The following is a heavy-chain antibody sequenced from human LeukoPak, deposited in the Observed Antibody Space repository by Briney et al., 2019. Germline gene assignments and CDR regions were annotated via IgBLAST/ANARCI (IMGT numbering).Heavy chain of an antibody. J-gene: IGHJ4*02. D-gene: IGHD3-10*01. CDR1: GYTFTSYG. CDR3: ARDQYGLGNYYYYYFDY. CDR2: ISAYNGNT. V-gene: IGHV1-18*01. Sequence: ASVKVSCKASGYTFTSYGISWVRQAPGQGLEWMGWISAYNGNTNYAQKLQGRVTMTTDTSTSTAYMELRSLRSDDTAVYYCARDQYGLGNYYYYYFDYWGQGTLVTVSS.